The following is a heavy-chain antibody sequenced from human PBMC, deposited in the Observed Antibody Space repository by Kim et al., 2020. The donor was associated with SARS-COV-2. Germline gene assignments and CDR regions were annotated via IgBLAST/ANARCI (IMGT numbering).Heavy chain of an antibody. Sequence: GGSLRLSCAASGFTFSSYGMHWVRQAPGKGLEWVAVIWYDGSNKYYADSVKGRFTISRDTSKNTLYLQMNSLRAEDTAVYYCAREGVPSYSHYMDVWGKG. CDR1: GFTFSSYG. D-gene: IGHD3-10*01. CDR3: AREGVPSYSHYMDV. J-gene: IGHJ6*03. V-gene: IGHV3-33*01. CDR2: IWYDGSNK.